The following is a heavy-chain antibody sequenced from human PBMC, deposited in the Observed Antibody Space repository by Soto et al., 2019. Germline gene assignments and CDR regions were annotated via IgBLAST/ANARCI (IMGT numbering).Heavy chain of an antibody. D-gene: IGHD1-26*01. CDR2: VYYSGST. Sequence: PSETLSLTCTVSGGSVNNGGYYWSWIRRPPGKGLEWIGYVYYSGSTEYSPSLKSRVTISLDTSKNQFSLKLNSVTAADTAVYYCARKREIKDGKKGSANYIDSWGQGALVTVSP. CDR3: ARKREIKDGKKGSANYIDS. J-gene: IGHJ4*02. CDR1: GGSVNNGGYY. V-gene: IGHV4-61*08.